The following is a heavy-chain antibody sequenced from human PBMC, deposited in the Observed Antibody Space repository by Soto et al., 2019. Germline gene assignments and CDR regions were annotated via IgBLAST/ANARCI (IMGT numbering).Heavy chain of an antibody. V-gene: IGHV1-69*13. J-gene: IGHJ5*02. CDR1: GSSFSSYA. Sequence: SVKVSCKASGSSFSSYAISWVRQAPGQGLEWMGGTIPIFGTANYAQKFQGRVTITADESTSTAYMELSSLGSEDTAVYYCASSVEWLFVFAPWGQGTLVTVSS. CDR2: TIPIFGTA. CDR3: ASSVEWLFVFAP. D-gene: IGHD3-3*01.